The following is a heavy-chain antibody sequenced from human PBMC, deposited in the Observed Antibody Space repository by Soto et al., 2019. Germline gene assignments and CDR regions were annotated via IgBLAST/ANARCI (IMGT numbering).Heavy chain of an antibody. J-gene: IGHJ3*02. D-gene: IGHD1-20*01. CDR1: GGTFSSYT. V-gene: IGHV1-69*08. CDR2: IIPVLDIT. Sequence: QVQLVQSGAEVKWPGSSVKVSCRASGGTFSSYTLSWLRQAPGQGLEWMGRIIPVLDITNYAQRFQGRVTITADKSTNTAYMELSSLRSEDTADYYCAREPYNWNDVRAFDIWGQGTMVTVSP. CDR3: AREPYNWNDVRAFDI.